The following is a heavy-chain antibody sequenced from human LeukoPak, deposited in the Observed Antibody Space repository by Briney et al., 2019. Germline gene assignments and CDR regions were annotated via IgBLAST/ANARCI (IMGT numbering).Heavy chain of an antibody. J-gene: IGHJ6*03. D-gene: IGHD6-6*01. Sequence: GGSLRLSCAASGFTFSNYWMHWVRQAPGKGLVWVSRIHADGSSTSYADSVKGRFTISRDNAKNTLYLQMNSLRAEDTAVYYCTRVVQHLVQHYYYYYYMDVWGKGTTVAVSS. CDR2: IHADGSST. CDR3: TRVVQHLVQHYYYYYYMDV. V-gene: IGHV3-74*01. CDR1: GFTFSNYW.